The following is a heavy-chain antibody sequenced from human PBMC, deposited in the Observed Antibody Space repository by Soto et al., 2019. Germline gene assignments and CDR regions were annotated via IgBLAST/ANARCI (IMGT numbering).Heavy chain of an antibody. Sequence: QVQLVESGGGVVQPGRSLRHSCAASGFTFSSYGMHWIRQAPGKGLEWVAVIWYDGSNKYYADSVKCRFTISRDNSNKTLYLQMNSLRAEDTAVYYCARGALGPFDPGGKGTLVTVSS. D-gene: IGHD1-26*01. CDR2: IWYDGSNK. CDR1: GFTFSSYG. J-gene: IGHJ5*02. CDR3: ARGALGPFDP. V-gene: IGHV3-33*01.